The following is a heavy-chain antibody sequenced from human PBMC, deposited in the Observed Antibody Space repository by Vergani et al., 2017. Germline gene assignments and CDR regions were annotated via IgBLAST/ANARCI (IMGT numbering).Heavy chain of an antibody. CDR3: ARVDYDILTGYYKAGYYFDY. V-gene: IGHV1-2*02. CDR1: GYTFTGYY. Sequence: QVQLVQSGAEVKKPGASVKVSCKASGYTFTGYYMHWVRQAPGQGLEWMGWINPNSGGTNYAQKFQGRVTITADKSTSTAYMELSSLRSEDTAVYYCARVDYDILTGYYKAGYYFDYWGQGTLVTVSS. D-gene: IGHD3-9*01. J-gene: IGHJ4*02. CDR2: INPNSGGT.